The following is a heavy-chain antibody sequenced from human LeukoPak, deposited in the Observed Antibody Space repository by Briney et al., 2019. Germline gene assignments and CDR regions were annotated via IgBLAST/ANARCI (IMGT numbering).Heavy chain of an antibody. CDR3: ARAWSGTQYYFDY. J-gene: IGHJ4*02. Sequence: PGGSLRLSCAASGFTVSSNYMSWVRQAPGKGLEWVSIIYSGGSTYYADSVKGRFTISRDNSKNPLYLQMNSLRAEDTAVYYCARAWSGTQYYFDYWGQGTLVTVSS. CDR2: IYSGGST. V-gene: IGHV3-66*01. CDR1: GFTVSSNY. D-gene: IGHD3-3*01.